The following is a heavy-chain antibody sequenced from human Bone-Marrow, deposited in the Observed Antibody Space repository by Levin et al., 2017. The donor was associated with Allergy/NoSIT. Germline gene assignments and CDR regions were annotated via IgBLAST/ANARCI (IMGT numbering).Heavy chain of an antibody. CDR1: GGAISTDTYY. Sequence: SETLSLTCTVSGGAISTDTYYWNWIRQPAGGGLEWIGRIYSNGDTYYNPSLWSRVTISLDTSKNQFSLKLRSVTAADTAVYYCARASKGTLVRGVIVPHLDRFDPWGQGTLVTVSS. V-gene: IGHV4-61*02. D-gene: IGHD3-10*01. J-gene: IGHJ5*02. CDR2: IYSNGDT. CDR3: ARASKGTLVRGVIVPHLDRFDP.